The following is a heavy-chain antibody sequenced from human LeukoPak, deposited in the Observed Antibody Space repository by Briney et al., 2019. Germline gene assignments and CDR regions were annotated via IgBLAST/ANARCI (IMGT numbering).Heavy chain of an antibody. D-gene: IGHD6-6*01. CDR1: GGSISSGGYY. V-gene: IGHV4-31*03. CDR3: ARESIAARKGVYYFDY. Sequence: SETLSLTCTVSGGSISSGGYYWSWIRQHPGKGVEWIGYIYYSGSTYYNPSLKSRVTISVDTSKNQFSLKLSSVTAADTAVYYCARESIAARKGVYYFDYWGQGTLVTVSS. J-gene: IGHJ4*02. CDR2: IYYSGST.